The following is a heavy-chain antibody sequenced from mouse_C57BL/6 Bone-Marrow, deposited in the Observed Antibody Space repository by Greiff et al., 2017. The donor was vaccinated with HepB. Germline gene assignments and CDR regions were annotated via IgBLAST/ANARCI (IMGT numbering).Heavy chain of an antibody. Sequence: HVQLQQSGAELARPGASVKMSCKASGYTFTSYTMHWVKQRPGQGLEWIGYINPSSGYTKYNQKFKDKATLTADKSSSTAYMQLSSLTSEDSAVYYCARLHYYGSSLWGTGTTVTVSS. V-gene: IGHV1-4*01. CDR3: ARLHYYGSSL. CDR2: INPSSGYT. D-gene: IGHD1-1*01. CDR1: GYTFTSYT. J-gene: IGHJ1*03.